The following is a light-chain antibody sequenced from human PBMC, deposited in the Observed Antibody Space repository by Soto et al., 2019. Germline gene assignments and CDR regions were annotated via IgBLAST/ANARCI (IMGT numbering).Light chain of an antibody. V-gene: IGKV3-20*01. CDR2: RAS. J-gene: IGKJ4*01. CDR3: QQYGSSPLT. Sequence: EIVLTQSPGTLSLSPGERAALSCRASQRVSSSYLAWYQQKPGQAPRLLIYRASSRATGIPDRFSGSGSGTDFTLTISRLEPEDFAVYYCQQYGSSPLTFGGGPTVEIK. CDR1: QRVSSSY.